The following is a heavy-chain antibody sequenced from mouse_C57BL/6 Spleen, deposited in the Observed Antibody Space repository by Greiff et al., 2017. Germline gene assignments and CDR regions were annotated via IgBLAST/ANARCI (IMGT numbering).Heavy chain of an antibody. J-gene: IGHJ2*01. CDR2: INPSSGYT. CDR1: GYTFTSYT. V-gene: IGHV1-4*01. CDR3: ARWFHYYGNYDY. D-gene: IGHD2-1*01. Sequence: QVQLQQSGAELARPGASVKMSCKASGYTFTSYTMHWVKQRPGQGLEWIGYINPSSGYTKYNQKFKDKATLTADKSSSTAYMQLSSLTSEDSAVYYCARWFHYYGNYDYWGQGTTLTVSS.